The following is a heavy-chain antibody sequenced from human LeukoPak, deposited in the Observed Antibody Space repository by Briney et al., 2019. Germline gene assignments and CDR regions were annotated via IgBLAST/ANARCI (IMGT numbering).Heavy chain of an antibody. CDR3: AKSVVVITFRFDD. CDR1: GFTFNSYV. V-gene: IGHV3-23*01. J-gene: IGHJ4*02. CDR2: IDGGGGNT. Sequence: PGGSLRLSCAASGFTFNSYVMSWVRQAPGKGLEWVSAIDGGGGNTYYADSVKGRFTISRDNSKNMVYLQMNSLRADDTVIYYCAKSVVVITFRFDDWGQGALVTVSS. D-gene: IGHD2-15*01.